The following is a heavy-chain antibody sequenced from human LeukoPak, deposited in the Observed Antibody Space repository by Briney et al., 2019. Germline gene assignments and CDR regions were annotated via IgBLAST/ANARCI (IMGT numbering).Heavy chain of an antibody. V-gene: IGHV1-18*01. CDR1: GYTFTSYG. Sequence: ASVKVSCKASGYTFTSYGISRVRQAPGQGLEWMGWISAYNGNTYYAQKLQGRVTMTTDTSTSTAYMELRSLRSDDTAVYYCAREGILTGSFPYYFDYWGQGTLVTVSS. CDR2: ISAYNGNT. D-gene: IGHD3-9*01. J-gene: IGHJ4*02. CDR3: AREGILTGSFPYYFDY.